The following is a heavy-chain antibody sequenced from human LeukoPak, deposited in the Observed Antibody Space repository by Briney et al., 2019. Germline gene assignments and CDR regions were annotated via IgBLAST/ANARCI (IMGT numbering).Heavy chain of an antibody. D-gene: IGHD6-19*01. CDR1: GGSISSYY. CDR3: ARVEPGIAVALDY. V-gene: IGHV4-59*08. J-gene: IGHJ4*02. Sequence: PSETLSLTCTVSGGSISSYYWSWIRQPPGKGLEWIGYIYYSGSTNYNPSLKSRVTISVDTSKNQFSLKLSSVTAADTAVYYCARVEPGIAVALDYWGQGTLVTVSS. CDR2: IYYSGST.